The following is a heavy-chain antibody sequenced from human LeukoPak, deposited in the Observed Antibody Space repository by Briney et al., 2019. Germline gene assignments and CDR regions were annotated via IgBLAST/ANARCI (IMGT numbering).Heavy chain of an antibody. J-gene: IGHJ4*02. CDR2: IYPGDSDT. D-gene: IGHD5-18*01. CDR3: ARLTGGYSYGYYFDY. Sequence: GESLKISCKGSGYSFTSYWIGRVRQMPGKGLGWMGIIYPGDSDTRYSPSFQGQVTISADKSISTAYLQWSSLKASDTALYYCARLTGGYSYGYYFDYWGQGTLVTVSS. CDR1: GYSFTSYW. V-gene: IGHV5-51*01.